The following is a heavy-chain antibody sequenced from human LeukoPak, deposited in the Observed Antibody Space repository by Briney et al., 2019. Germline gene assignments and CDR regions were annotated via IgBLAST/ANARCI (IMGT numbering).Heavy chain of an antibody. CDR3: AAAVAGDSYFDY. D-gene: IGHD6-19*01. Sequence: SVKVSCKASGFTSTNFAVQWVRQARGQRLEWIGWIIVGSGATKCAQDFQERVTITRDMSTSTAYMELSSLRSEDTAVYYCAAAVAGDSYFDYWGQGTLVTVSS. CDR2: IIVGSGAT. J-gene: IGHJ4*02. V-gene: IGHV1-58*01. CDR1: GFTSTNFA.